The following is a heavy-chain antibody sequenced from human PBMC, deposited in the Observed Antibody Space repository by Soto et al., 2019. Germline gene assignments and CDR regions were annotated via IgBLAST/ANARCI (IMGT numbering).Heavy chain of an antibody. CDR3: ASNGPTIFGVVISPYGMDV. J-gene: IGHJ6*02. CDR2: MNPNSGNT. D-gene: IGHD3-3*01. V-gene: IGHV1-8*01. Sequence: GASVKVSCKASGYTFTSYDINWVRQATGQGLEWMGWMNPNSGNTGYAQKFQGRVTMTRNTSISTAYMELSSLRSEDTAVYYCASNGPTIFGVVISPYGMDVWGQGTTGTVSS. CDR1: GYTFTSYD.